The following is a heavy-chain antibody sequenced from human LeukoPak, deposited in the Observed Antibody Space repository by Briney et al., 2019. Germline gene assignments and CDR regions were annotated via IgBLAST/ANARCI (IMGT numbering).Heavy chain of an antibody. D-gene: IGHD2-15*01. CDR3: AGDPQRCSGGNCYRFDY. J-gene: IGHJ4*02. CDR2: FDSEDGGT. Sequence: ASVKVSCKVSGYTLTELAMHWVRQAPGKGLEWMGRFDSEDGGTNYAQKVQGRVTMTEDTSTDTAYMELNSLRSDDTAVYYCAGDPQRCSGGNCYRFDYWGPGTLVTVSS. V-gene: IGHV1-24*01. CDR1: GYTLTELA.